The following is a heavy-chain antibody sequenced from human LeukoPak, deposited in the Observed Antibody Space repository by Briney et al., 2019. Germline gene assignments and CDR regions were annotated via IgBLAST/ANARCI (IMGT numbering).Heavy chain of an antibody. D-gene: IGHD1-26*01. CDR3: AKLASGATDFDY. CDR1: GFTFSSYA. Sequence: GGSLRLSCAASGFTFSSYAMNWVRQAPGKGLEWVAVISYDGSNKYYADSVKGRFTISRDNSKNTLYLQMNSLRAENTAVYYCAKLASGATDFDYWGQGTLVTVSS. V-gene: IGHV3-30*18. CDR2: ISYDGSNK. J-gene: IGHJ4*02.